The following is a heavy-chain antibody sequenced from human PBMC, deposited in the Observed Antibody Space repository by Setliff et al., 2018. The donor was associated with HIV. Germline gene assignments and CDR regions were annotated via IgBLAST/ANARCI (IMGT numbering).Heavy chain of an antibody. J-gene: IGHJ4*02. Sequence: TLSLTCTVSGGSISGYHWNWLRQTPGKGLEWIGYIYTSRGTNYNHSLRTRVIISVDTSNQFSLKLSSVIAADAAVYYCARSPSYRSSWEYYFDYWGQGILVTVSS. V-gene: IGHV4-4*09. CDR1: GGSISGYH. CDR2: IYTSRGT. D-gene: IGHD6-13*01. CDR3: ARSPSYRSSWEYYFDY.